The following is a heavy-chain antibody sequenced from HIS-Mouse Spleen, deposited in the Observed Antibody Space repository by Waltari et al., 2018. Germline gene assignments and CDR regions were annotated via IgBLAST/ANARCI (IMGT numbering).Heavy chain of an antibody. CDR2: TYYRSKWYN. D-gene: IGHD2-15*01. CDR1: GDRVSSNSAA. V-gene: IGHV6-1*01. J-gene: IGHJ3*02. CDR3: AREKVVANWDAFDI. Sequence: QVQLQQSGPGLVKPSQTLSLTCAISGDRVSSNSAAWTWLRPSPSRGPEWLGRTYYRSKWYNDYAVSVKSRITINPDTSKNQFSLQLNSVTPEDTAVYYCAREKVVANWDAFDIWGQGTMVTVSS.